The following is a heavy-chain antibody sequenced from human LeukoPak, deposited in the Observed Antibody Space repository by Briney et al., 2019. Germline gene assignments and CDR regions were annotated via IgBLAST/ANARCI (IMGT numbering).Heavy chain of an antibody. J-gene: IGHJ4*02. CDR1: GGSISSYY. Sequence: PSETLSLTCTVSGGSISSYYWSWIRQPPGKGLEWIGYIYYSGSTNYNPSLKSRVTISVDTSKNQFSLKLSSVTAADTAVYYCARQKTVIWFGEEFDYWGQGTLVTVSS. V-gene: IGHV4-59*08. D-gene: IGHD3-10*01. CDR2: IYYSGST. CDR3: ARQKTVIWFGEEFDY.